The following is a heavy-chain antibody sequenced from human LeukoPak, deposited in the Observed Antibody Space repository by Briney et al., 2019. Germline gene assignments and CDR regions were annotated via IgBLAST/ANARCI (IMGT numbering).Heavy chain of an antibody. CDR3: ARGVVVVPAAPPRWFDP. CDR1: GGSISSYY. CDR2: IYYSGST. D-gene: IGHD2-2*01. J-gene: IGHJ5*02. Sequence: KPSETLSLTCTVSGGSISSYYWSWIRQPPGKGLEWIGYIYYSGSTNYNPSLKSRVTISVDTSKNQFSLKLSSVTAADTAVYYCARGVVVVPAAPPRWFDPWGQGTLVTVSS. V-gene: IGHV4-59*08.